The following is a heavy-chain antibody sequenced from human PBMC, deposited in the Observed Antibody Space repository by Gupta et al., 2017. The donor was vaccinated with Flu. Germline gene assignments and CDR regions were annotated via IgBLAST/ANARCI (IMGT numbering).Heavy chain of an antibody. J-gene: IGHJ2*01. CDR2: ISGRRIST. Sequence: EVQLLESGGGLVHPGGSLRLSCAASGFPFSSYARSWVRQAPGKGLEWVSSISGRRISTYYADSVKGRFTISRDNSKNTLYLQMNSLRAEDTAVFYCAKDLYRHYYDTSGYPYWYFDLWGRGTLVTVSS. V-gene: IGHV3-23*01. CDR1: GFPFSSYA. CDR3: AKDLYRHYYDTSGYPYWYFDL. D-gene: IGHD3-22*01.